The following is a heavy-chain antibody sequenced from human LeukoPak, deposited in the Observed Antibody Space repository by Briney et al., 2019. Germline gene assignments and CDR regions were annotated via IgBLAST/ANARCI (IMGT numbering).Heavy chain of an antibody. CDR3: TRGVVQYYDFIENYYGMDV. V-gene: IGHV3-73*01. CDR1: GFTFSGSA. J-gene: IGHJ6*02. CDR2: IRSKANSYAT. Sequence: GGSLRLSCAASGFTFSGSAMHWVRQASGKGLEWVGRIRSKANSYATAYAASVKGRFTISRGDSKNTAYLQMNSLKTEDTAVYYCTRGVVQYYDFIENYYGMDVWGQGTTVTVSS. D-gene: IGHD3-3*01.